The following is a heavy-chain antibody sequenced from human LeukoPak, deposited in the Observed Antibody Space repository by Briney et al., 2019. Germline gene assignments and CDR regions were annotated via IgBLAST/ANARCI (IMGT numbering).Heavy chain of an antibody. Sequence: GGSLRLSCAASGFTFSSYAMHWVRQAPGKGLEWVAVISYDGSNKYYADSVKGRFTISRDNSKNTLYLQMNSLRVEDTAIYYCATGPTVVDYWGQGTLVTVSS. V-gene: IGHV3-30-3*01. CDR1: GFTFSSYA. CDR3: ATGPTVVDY. D-gene: IGHD4-23*01. CDR2: ISYDGSNK. J-gene: IGHJ4*02.